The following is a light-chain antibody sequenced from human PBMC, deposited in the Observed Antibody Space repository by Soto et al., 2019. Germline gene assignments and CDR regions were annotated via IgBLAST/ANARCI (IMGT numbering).Light chain of an antibody. CDR1: QSVSSN. CDR2: GAS. V-gene: IGKV3-15*01. CDR3: QQYNNWSWT. Sequence: EIVMTQSPATLSVSPGERATLSCRASQSVSSNLAWYQQKPGQAPRLLIYGASTRATGIPARFSGSGSGTEFTLTISSLQSEDLAVYYCQQYNNWSWTFGQGTQVEVK. J-gene: IGKJ1*01.